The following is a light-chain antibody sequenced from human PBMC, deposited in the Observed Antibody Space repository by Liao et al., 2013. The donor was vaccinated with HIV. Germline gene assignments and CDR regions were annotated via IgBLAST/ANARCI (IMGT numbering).Light chain of an antibody. CDR3: QAGDSGTAYV. V-gene: IGLV3-27*01. Sequence: SYELTQPSSVSVSPGQTARITCSGDVLAKKYARWFQQKPGQAPVLVIYKDSERPSGIPERFSGSNSENTATLTISGTQAMDEADYYCQAGDSGTAYVFGAGTKVTVL. CDR2: KDS. J-gene: IGLJ1*01. CDR1: VLAKKY.